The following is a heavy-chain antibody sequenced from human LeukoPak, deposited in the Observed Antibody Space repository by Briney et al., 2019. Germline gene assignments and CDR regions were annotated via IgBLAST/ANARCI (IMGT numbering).Heavy chain of an antibody. Sequence: PGGSLRLSCAASGFLLSNNWMTWVRKAPGKGPEWVANINKDESEKYYVDSVKGRFTISRDTAKNSLYLQMNHLRVEDTALYYCARNNDMDVWGQGTTVIVSS. J-gene: IGHJ6*02. D-gene: IGHD1/OR15-1a*01. CDR3: ARNNDMDV. V-gene: IGHV3-7*03. CDR1: GFLLSNNW. CDR2: INKDESEK.